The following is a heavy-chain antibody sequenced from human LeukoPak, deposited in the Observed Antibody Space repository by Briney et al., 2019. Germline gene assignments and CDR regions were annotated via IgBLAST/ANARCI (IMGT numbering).Heavy chain of an antibody. J-gene: IGHJ4*02. D-gene: IGHD3-9*01. CDR1: GGSISSGGYY. Sequence: SETLSLTCTVSGGSISSGGYYWSWIRQHPGKGLEWIGYIYYSGSTYYNPSLKSRVTISVDTSKNQFSLKLSSVTAADTAVYYFSRERAAYDILTGYVDYWGQGTLVTVSS. CDR3: SRERAAYDILTGYVDY. CDR2: IYYSGST. V-gene: IGHV4-31*03.